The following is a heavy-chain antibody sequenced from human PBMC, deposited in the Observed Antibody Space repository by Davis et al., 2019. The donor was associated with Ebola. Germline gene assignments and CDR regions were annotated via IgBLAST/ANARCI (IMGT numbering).Heavy chain of an antibody. D-gene: IGHD3-16*01. J-gene: IGHJ4*02. CDR2: ISSSSSTI. V-gene: IGHV3-48*02. CDR1: GFTFSSYG. Sequence: PGGSLRLSCAASGFTFSSYGMHWVRQAPGKGLEWVSYISSSSSTIYYADSVKGRFTISRDNAKNSLYLQMNSLRDEDTAVYYCARERYDYIWGSRATYYFDYWGQGTLVTVSS. CDR3: ARERYDYIWGSRATYYFDY.